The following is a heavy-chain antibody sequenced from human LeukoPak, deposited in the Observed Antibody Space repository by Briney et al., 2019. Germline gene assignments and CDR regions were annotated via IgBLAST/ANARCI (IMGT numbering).Heavy chain of an antibody. D-gene: IGHD6-13*01. CDR2: IKQDGSEK. V-gene: IGHV3-7*01. Sequence: GGSLRLSCAASGFTFSSHWMSWVREAPGKGLEWVANIKQDGSEKYYVDSVKGRFTISRDNAKNSLYLQMNSLRAEDTAVYYCAKDSSSWFLDYWGQGTLVTVSS. J-gene: IGHJ4*02. CDR1: GFTFSSHW. CDR3: AKDSSSWFLDY.